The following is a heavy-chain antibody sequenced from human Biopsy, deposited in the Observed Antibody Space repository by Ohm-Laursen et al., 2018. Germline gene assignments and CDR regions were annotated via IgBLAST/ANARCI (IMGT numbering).Heavy chain of an antibody. CDR1: SASINLYY. V-gene: IGHV4-59*01. J-gene: IGHJ6*02. Sequence: SDTLSLTCTVSSASINLYYWGWIRQSPGKGLEGIGYLNHSGHTNYNPSLKSRLTMSVDTSKNQFPLKLTSVTAADTAVYYCARDRIAYCTATSCDNFGLDVWGQGTTVTVSS. D-gene: IGHD2-8*02. CDR3: ARDRIAYCTATSCDNFGLDV. CDR2: LNHSGHT.